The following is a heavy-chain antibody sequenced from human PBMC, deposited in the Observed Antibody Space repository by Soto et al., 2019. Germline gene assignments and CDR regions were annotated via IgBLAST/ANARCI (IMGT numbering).Heavy chain of an antibody. CDR2: SSYNGGT. Sequence: LSLTCTVSTDSSSFTNSYWGWIRQPPGKGLQWIGSSSYNGGTFYNPSLKGRVVISFDTSKKQSSLQVASVTAADTAVYFCARHRIEVVWRGFDFWGQGSPVTVSS. J-gene: IGHJ4*02. CDR1: TDSSSFTNSY. V-gene: IGHV4-39*01. D-gene: IGHD3-10*01. CDR3: ARHRIEVVWRGFDF.